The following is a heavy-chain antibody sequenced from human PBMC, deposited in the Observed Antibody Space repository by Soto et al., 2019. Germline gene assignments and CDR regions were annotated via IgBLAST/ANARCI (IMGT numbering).Heavy chain of an antibody. D-gene: IGHD3-10*01. V-gene: IGHV1-18*01. Sequence: QVQLVQSGAEVKKPGASVKVSCKASGYTFTSYGISWVRQAPGQGLEWMGWISAYNGNTYYAQKLQGRVTMTTDTSTSTAYMELRSLRSDDTAVYYCARVRMVRGVIIDPSFDYWGQGTLVTVSS. CDR2: ISAYNGNT. CDR3: ARVRMVRGVIIDPSFDY. CDR1: GYTFTSYG. J-gene: IGHJ4*02.